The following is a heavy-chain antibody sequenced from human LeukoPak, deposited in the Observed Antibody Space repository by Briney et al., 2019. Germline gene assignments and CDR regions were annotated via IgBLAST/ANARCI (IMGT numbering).Heavy chain of an antibody. J-gene: IGHJ3*02. Sequence: SVKVSCKASGGTFISYTISWVRQAPGKGLEWMGRIIPILGIANYAQKFQGRVTITADKSTSTAYMELSRLRSEDTAVYSGESFRETIVAPDDFDIWGQGIMVTVSS. CDR1: GGTFISYT. CDR2: IIPILGIA. CDR3: ESFRETIVAPDDFDI. D-gene: IGHD4-11*01. V-gene: IGHV1-69*02.